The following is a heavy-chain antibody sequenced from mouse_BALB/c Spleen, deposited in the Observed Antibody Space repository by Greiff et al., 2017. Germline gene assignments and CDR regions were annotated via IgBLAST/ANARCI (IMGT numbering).Heavy chain of an antibody. CDR1: GFTFSSYV. D-gene: IGHD2-1*01. CDR2: ISSGGST. V-gene: IGHV5-6-5*01. CDR3: ARGGGNYYFDY. Sequence: EVQGVESGGGLVKPGGSLKLSCAASGFTFSSYVMTWVRQTPEKRLEWVGSISSGGSTYYPNSKKGGFTISRENAENILYLQMSSLRSEDTAMYYCARGGGNYYFDYWGQGTTLTVSS. J-gene: IGHJ2*01.